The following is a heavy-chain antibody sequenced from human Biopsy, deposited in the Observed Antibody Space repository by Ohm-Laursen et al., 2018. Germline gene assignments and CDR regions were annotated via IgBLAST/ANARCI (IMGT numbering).Heavy chain of an antibody. D-gene: IGHD3-3*01. CDR1: GGSISGYH. Sequence: SETLSLTCPVSGGSISGYHWSWIRKSPGKGLEWLAYISYTGGITSNPSLNGRATMSLDTSKNQFSLSLRSVTAADAAVYYCVRGTVTVFGALIMLPGRGWFDPWGQGTLVTVPS. CDR2: ISYTGGI. V-gene: IGHV4-59*12. CDR3: VRGTVTVFGALIMLPGRGWFDP. J-gene: IGHJ5*02.